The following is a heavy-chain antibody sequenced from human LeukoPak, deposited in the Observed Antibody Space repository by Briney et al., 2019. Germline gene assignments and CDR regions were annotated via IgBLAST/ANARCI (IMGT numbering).Heavy chain of an antibody. CDR1: GFTFSSYA. D-gene: IGHD6-19*01. CDR3: ARDPTVKQWLAVDY. Sequence: GGSLRLSCAASGFTFSSYAMSWVRQAPGKGLEWVAVIWYDGSNKYYADSVKGRFTISRDNSKNTLYLQMNSLRAEDTAVYYCARDPTVKQWLAVDYWGQGTLDTVSS. J-gene: IGHJ4*02. V-gene: IGHV3-33*08. CDR2: IWYDGSNK.